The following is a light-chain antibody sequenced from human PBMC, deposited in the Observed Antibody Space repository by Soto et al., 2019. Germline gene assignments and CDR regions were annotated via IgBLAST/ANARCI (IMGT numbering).Light chain of an antibody. J-gene: IGLJ3*02. Sequence: QSALTQPASVSGSPGQSITISCIGTSTDVGSYNLFSWYQQHPGKAPKLIIYEGTKRPAGVSNRFSGSKSGNTASLTVSGLQAEDAADYFCCSCAYTFSVFGGGTKLTVL. CDR2: EGT. V-gene: IGLV2-23*01. CDR1: STDVGSYNL. CDR3: CSCAYTFSV.